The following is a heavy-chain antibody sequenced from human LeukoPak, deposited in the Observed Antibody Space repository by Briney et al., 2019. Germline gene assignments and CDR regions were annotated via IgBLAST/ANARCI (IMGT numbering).Heavy chain of an antibody. Sequence: GGSLRLSCAASGFTFSSYAMSWVRQAPGKGLEWVSAITGSGGRTYYADSVKGRFTISRDNAKNSLYLQMNSLRAEDTAVYYCAELGITMIGGVWGKGTTVTISS. J-gene: IGHJ6*04. CDR1: GFTFSSYA. V-gene: IGHV3-23*01. CDR3: AELGITMIGGV. CDR2: ITGSGGRT. D-gene: IGHD3-10*02.